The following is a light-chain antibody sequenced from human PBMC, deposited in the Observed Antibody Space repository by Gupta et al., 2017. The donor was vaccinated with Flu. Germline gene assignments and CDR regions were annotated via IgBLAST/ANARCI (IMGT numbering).Light chain of an antibody. CDR3: QEFGRSPPGT. CDR1: ETISSSY. J-gene: IGKJ4*02. V-gene: IGKV3-20*01. CDR2: GSS. Sequence: EVVLTQSPGTLSLSPGERATLSCRTSETISSSYVAWYQHKPGQAPRLLIHGSSNRASGIPDRFSGSGYGTDFTLTISSLEPEDFAVYYCQEFGRSPPGTFGLGTKVEFK.